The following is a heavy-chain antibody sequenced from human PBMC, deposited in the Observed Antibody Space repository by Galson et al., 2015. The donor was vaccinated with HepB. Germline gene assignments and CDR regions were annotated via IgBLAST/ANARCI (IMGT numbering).Heavy chain of an antibody. J-gene: IGHJ6*02. CDR1: GGSISSGGYY. CDR2: IYYSGST. CDR3: ARGYGIAARQYYYYGMDV. V-gene: IGHV4-31*03. Sequence: LSLTCTVSGGSISSGGYYWSWIRQHPGKGLEWIGYIYYSGSTYYNPSLKSRVTISVDTSKNQFSLKLSSVTAADTAVYYCARGYGIAARQYYYYGMDVWGQGTTVTVSS. D-gene: IGHD6-6*01.